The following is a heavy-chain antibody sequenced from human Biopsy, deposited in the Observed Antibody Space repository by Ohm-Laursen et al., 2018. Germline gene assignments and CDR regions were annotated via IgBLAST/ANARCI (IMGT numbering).Heavy chain of an antibody. V-gene: IGHV3-30*18. Sequence: RSLRLSCAASGFAFSYYGLHWVRQAPGKGLQWVAVISFDGSDQKYADSVKGRFTISRDNSKNTLYLQMNSLRAEDTAVFYCVKDRGAAGTDYYYGMDVWGQGTTVTVSS. CDR3: VKDRGAAGTDYYYGMDV. CDR2: ISFDGSDQ. D-gene: IGHD3-10*01. J-gene: IGHJ6*02. CDR1: GFAFSYYG.